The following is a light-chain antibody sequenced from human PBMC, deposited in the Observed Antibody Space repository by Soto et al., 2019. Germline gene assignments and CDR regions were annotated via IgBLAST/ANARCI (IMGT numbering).Light chain of an antibody. CDR2: WAS. CDR1: RSLLYNFNNKNY. CDR3: QQYYRTPLS. J-gene: IGKJ4*01. V-gene: IGKV4-1*01. Sequence: DIVMTQSPDSLVVSLGERATINCKSSRSLLYNFNNKNYLAWYQHKPGQPPKLLIYWASTRESGVPDRFSGSGSGTDFTLSISSLQAEDVAVYFCQQYYRTPLSFGGGTKVEIK.